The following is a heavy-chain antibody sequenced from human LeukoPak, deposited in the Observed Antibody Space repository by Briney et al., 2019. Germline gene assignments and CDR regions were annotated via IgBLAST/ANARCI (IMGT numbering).Heavy chain of an antibody. CDR1: GYSISSGYY. J-gene: IGHJ4*02. CDR2: IYHSGST. V-gene: IGHV4-38-2*02. Sequence: PSETLSLTCTVSGYSISSGYYWGWIRQPPGKGLEWIGSIYHSGSTYYNPSLKSRVTISVDTSKNQFSLKLSSVTAADTAVYYCARGGDEWIQLWSLPYWGQGTLVTVSS. D-gene: IGHD5-18*01. CDR3: ARGGDEWIQLWSLPY.